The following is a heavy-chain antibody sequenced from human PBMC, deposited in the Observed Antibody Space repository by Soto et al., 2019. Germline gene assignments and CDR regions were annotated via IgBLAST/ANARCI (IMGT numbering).Heavy chain of an antibody. CDR3: ARGSGDCSGGSCYSFDRYYFDY. J-gene: IGHJ4*02. CDR2: IIPIFGTA. D-gene: IGHD2-15*01. V-gene: IGHV1-69*01. Sequence: QVQLVQSGAEVKKPGSSVKVSCKASGGTFSSYAISWVRQAPGQGLEWMGGIIPIFGTANYAQKFQGRVTITADESTSTAYMERSSLRSEDTAVYYCARGSGDCSGGSCYSFDRYYFDYWGQGTLVTVSS. CDR1: GGTFSSYA.